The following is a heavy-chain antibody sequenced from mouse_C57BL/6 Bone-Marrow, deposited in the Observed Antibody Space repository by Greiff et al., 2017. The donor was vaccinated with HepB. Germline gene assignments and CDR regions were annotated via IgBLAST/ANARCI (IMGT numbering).Heavy chain of an antibody. CDR3: ARRGRIYYYGSSRYFDG. J-gene: IGHJ1*03. V-gene: IGHV1-81*01. CDR1: GYTFTSYG. Sequence: QVQLQQSGAELARPGASVKLSCKASGYTFTSYGISWVKQRTGQGLEWIGEIYPRSGNTYYNEKFKGKATLTADTSSSTAYMELRSLTSEDSAVYFCARRGRIYYYGSSRYFDGWGTGTTVTVSS. D-gene: IGHD1-1*01. CDR2: IYPRSGNT.